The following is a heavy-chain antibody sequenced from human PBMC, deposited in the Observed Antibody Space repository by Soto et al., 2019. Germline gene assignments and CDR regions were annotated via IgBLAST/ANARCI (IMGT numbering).Heavy chain of an antibody. Sequence: SETLSLTCTVSGGSISSYYWSWIRQPPGKGLEWIGYIYYSGSTNYNPSLKSRVTISVDTSKNQFSLKLSSVTAADTAVYYCARHESLNPYSGYDRWGQGTLVTVSS. CDR3: ARHESLNPYSGYDR. V-gene: IGHV4-59*08. J-gene: IGHJ5*02. D-gene: IGHD5-12*01. CDR2: IYYSGST. CDR1: GGSISSYY.